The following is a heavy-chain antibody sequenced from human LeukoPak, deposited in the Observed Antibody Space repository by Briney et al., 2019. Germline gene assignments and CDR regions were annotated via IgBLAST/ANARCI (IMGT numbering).Heavy chain of an antibody. D-gene: IGHD3-9*01. J-gene: IGHJ4*02. V-gene: IGHV5-51*01. Sequence: GESLKISCKGSGYSFTSYWIGWVRQMPGKGLEWTGIIYPGDSDTRYSPSFQGQVTISADKSISTAYLQWSSLKASDTAMYYCARTVLRYFDWSPAGGFDYWGQGTLVTVSS. CDR2: IYPGDSDT. CDR1: GYSFTSYW. CDR3: ARTVLRYFDWSPAGGFDY.